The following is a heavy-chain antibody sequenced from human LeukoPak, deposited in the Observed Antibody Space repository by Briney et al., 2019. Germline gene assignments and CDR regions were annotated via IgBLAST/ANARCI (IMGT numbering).Heavy chain of an antibody. D-gene: IGHD3-22*01. CDR2: ISSGSSYI. V-gene: IGHV3-21*01. CDR1: GFTFSRYS. J-gene: IGHJ4*02. CDR3: ARHVVAVGFDY. Sequence: GGSLRLSCAASGFTFSRYSMNWVRQAPGKGLEWVSYISSGSSYIYYANSVMGRFTISRDNANNSLYLQMNSLRAEDTAVYYCARHVVAVGFDYWGQGTPVTVSS.